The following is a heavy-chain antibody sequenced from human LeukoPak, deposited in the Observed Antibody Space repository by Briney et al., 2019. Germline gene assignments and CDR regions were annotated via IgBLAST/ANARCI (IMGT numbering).Heavy chain of an antibody. D-gene: IGHD4-23*01. V-gene: IGHV3-30*02. J-gene: IGHJ4*02. CDR1: GFTFSSYS. Sequence: PGGSLRLSCAASGFTFSSYSMNWVRQAPGKGLEWVAFIHYDGSNNYYADSVKGRFTISRDNSKNRLCLQMNSLRAEDTAVYYCARAEGYGGELDSWGQGTLVTVSS. CDR3: ARAEGYGGELDS. CDR2: IHYDGSNN.